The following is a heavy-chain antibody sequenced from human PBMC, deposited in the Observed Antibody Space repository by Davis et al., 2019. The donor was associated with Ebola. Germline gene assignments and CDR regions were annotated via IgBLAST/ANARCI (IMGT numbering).Heavy chain of an antibody. J-gene: IGHJ4*02. V-gene: IGHV3-23*01. CDR3: AKVLGGFWSGYVGRGYDY. CDR1: GFTFSSYA. D-gene: IGHD3-3*01. Sequence: PGGSLRLSCAASGFTFSSYAMSWVRQAPGKGLEWVSAISGSGGSTYYADSVKGRFTISRDNSKNTLYLQMNSLGAEDTAVYYCAKVLGGFWSGYVGRGYDYWGQGTLVTVSS. CDR2: ISGSGGST.